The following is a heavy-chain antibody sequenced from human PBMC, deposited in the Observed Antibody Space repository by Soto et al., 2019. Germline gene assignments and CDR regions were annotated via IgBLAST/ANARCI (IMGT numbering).Heavy chain of an antibody. J-gene: IGHJ4*02. Sequence: GGSLRLSCAASGFTFTNAWMNWVRQAPGKGLEWVGRIRSNADGGTTDYAAPVKGRFTISRDDSKNTLYLQMNSLKTEDTAVYYCTATKVGYWGQGTLVTVSS. CDR2: IRSNADGGTT. CDR1: GFTFTNAW. CDR3: TATKVGY. V-gene: IGHV3-15*07.